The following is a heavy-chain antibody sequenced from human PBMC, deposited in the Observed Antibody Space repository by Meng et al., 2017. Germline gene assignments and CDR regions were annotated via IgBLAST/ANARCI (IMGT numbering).Heavy chain of an antibody. D-gene: IGHD6-19*01. V-gene: IGHV4-34*02. CDR2: INRSGST. Sequence: VHLQRWGEGFLKPSETLSPTCAVYGGSFSGYYWSWIRQPPGKGLEWIGEINRSGSTNYNPSLKSRVTISVDTSKNQFSLKLNSVTAADTAVYYCAREIAVAAHYYWYFDLWGRGTLVTVSS. J-gene: IGHJ2*01. CDR1: GGSFSGYY. CDR3: AREIAVAAHYYWYFDL.